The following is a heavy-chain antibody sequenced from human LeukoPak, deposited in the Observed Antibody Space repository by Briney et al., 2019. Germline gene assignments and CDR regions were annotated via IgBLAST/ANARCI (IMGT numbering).Heavy chain of an antibody. Sequence: GGSLGLSCAASGFTFSSYGMHWVRQAPGKGLEWVAVISYDGSNRFYADSVRGRFTISRDNSKNSLYLQMNSLRAEDTALYYCARANYDYVWGSYRSSHAFDIWGQGTMVTVSS. CDR3: ARANYDYVWGSYRSSHAFDI. J-gene: IGHJ3*02. CDR1: GFTFSSYG. CDR2: ISYDGSNR. D-gene: IGHD3-16*02. V-gene: IGHV3-33*05.